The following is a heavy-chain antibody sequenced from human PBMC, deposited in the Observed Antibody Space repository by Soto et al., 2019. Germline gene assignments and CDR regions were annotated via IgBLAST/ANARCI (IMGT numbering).Heavy chain of an antibody. CDR3: GRDNGNYLLDY. J-gene: IGHJ4*02. CDR1: GFSFSDHF. Sequence: EVQLVESGEDLVQPGGSLRLSCAASGFSFSDHFMDWVRQAPGKGLEWVGRIRNKPNSYSTEYAASVKGRFTISRDDSKNSLYLQMDSLKTEDSAVYYCGRDNGNYLLDYWGQGTLVTVSS. V-gene: IGHV3-72*01. D-gene: IGHD1-7*01. CDR2: IRNKPNSYST.